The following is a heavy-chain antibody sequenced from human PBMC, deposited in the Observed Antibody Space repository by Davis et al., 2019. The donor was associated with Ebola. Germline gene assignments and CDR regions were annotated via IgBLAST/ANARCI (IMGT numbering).Heavy chain of an antibody. Sequence: GESLKISCAASGFTFSSYGMHWVRQAPGKGLEWVAVIWNDGSNKYYADSVKGRFTISRDNSKNTLYLQMNSLRAEDTAVYYCAREESSSWYYFDYWGQGTLVTVSS. CDR2: IWNDGSNK. D-gene: IGHD6-13*01. CDR1: GFTFSSYG. V-gene: IGHV3-33*01. CDR3: AREESSSWYYFDY. J-gene: IGHJ4*02.